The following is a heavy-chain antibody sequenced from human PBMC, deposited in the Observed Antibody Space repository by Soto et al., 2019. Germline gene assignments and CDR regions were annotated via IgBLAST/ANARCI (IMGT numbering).Heavy chain of an antibody. Sequence: QVQLQESGPGLMKPSQTLSLTCTVSGGSISSGGYNWSRIRQHPGKGLEWIGYIYYSGSTYYNPSLHSGVTRSGDTSKNQFSLKLSSVTAADTVVYYCAGESRGLLWFGDPRGYLGSWGPGTLGTVSS. CDR1: GGSISSGGYN. CDR2: IYYSGST. CDR3: AGESRGLLWFGDPRGYLGS. V-gene: IGHV4-31*03. D-gene: IGHD3-10*01. J-gene: IGHJ4*02.